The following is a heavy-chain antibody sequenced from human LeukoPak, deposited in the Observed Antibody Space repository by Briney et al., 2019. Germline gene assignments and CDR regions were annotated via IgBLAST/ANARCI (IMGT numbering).Heavy chain of an antibody. CDR2: IYYSGST. D-gene: IGHD5-24*01. J-gene: IGHJ6*02. V-gene: IGHV4-31*03. CDR1: GGSISSGGYY. CDR3: ATQLRGGGMDV. Sequence: PSQTLFLTCTVSGGSISSGGYYWSWIRQHPGKGLEWIGYIYYSGSTSYNPSLKSRVTISVDASKNQFSLKLSSVTAADTAVYCCATQLRGGGMDVWGQGTTVTVSS.